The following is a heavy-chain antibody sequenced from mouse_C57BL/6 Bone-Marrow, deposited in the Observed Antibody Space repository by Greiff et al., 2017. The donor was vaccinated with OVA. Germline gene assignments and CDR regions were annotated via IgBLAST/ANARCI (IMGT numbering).Heavy chain of an antibody. CDR1: GFNIKDDY. CDR3: TTNLFYAMDY. CDR2: IDPENGDT. Sequence: VHVKQSGAELVRPGASVKLSCTASGFNIKDDYMHWVKQRPEQGLEWIGWIDPENGDTEYASKFQGKATITADTSSNTAYLQLSSLTSEDTAVYYCTTNLFYAMDYWGQGTSVTVSS. V-gene: IGHV14-4*01. J-gene: IGHJ4*01. D-gene: IGHD6-2*01.